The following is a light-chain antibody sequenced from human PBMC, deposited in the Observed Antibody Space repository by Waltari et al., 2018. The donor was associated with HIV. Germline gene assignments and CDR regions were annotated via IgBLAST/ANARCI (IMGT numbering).Light chain of an antibody. Sequence: DIQMTQSPSTLSASVGDRVPLTCRASQSLNSWLAWYQQKPGKAPKLLSYKASSLESGVPSRFSGSESGTEFTLTISCLQPDDFATYYCQQYNTYPLTFGGGTRVEIK. CDR2: KAS. J-gene: IGKJ4*01. V-gene: IGKV1-5*03. CDR1: QSLNSW. CDR3: QQYNTYPLT.